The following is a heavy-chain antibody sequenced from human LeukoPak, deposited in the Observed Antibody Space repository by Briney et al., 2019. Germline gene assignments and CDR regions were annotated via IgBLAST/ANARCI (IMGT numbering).Heavy chain of an antibody. CDR2: ISAYNGNT. D-gene: IGHD3-22*01. J-gene: IGHJ6*03. V-gene: IGHV1-18*01. Sequence: ASVKVSCKASGYTFTSYGISWVRQAPGQGLEWMGWISAYNGNTNYAQKLQGRVTMTTDTSTSTAYMELRSLRSDDTAVYYCARVTKEDYYDTSGYNYMDVWGQGTTVTISS. CDR1: GYTFTSYG. CDR3: ARVTKEDYYDTSGYNYMDV.